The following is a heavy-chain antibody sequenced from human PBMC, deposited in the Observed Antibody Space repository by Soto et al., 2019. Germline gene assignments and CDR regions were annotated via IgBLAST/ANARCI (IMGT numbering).Heavy chain of an antibody. CDR3: ARDERDYDILTGYYLDY. Sequence: SETLSLTCTVSGGSISSYYWSWIRQPAGKGLEWIGRIYTSGSTNYNPSLKSRVTMSVDTSKNQFSLKLSSVTAADTAVYYCARDERDYDILTGYYLDYWGQGTLVTVSS. J-gene: IGHJ4*02. CDR2: IYTSGST. D-gene: IGHD3-9*01. CDR1: GGSISSYY. V-gene: IGHV4-4*07.